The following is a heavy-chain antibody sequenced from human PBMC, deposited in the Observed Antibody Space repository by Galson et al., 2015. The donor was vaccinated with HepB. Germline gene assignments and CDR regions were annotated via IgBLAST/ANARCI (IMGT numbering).Heavy chain of an antibody. CDR1: GFSVSTYY. D-gene: IGHD2-15*01. J-gene: IGHJ3*02. CDR3: ARLAGYPGDAFDI. CDR2: IYSGGST. Sequence: SLRLSCAASGFSVSTYYMSWVRQAPGKGLEWVSVIYSGGSTYYADSVKGRFTISRDNSKNTLSLQMNSLRADDTAVYYCARLAGYPGDAFDIWGQGTMVTVSS. V-gene: IGHV3-53*01.